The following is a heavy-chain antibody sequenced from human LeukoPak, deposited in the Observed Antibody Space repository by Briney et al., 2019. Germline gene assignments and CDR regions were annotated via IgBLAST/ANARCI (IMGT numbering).Heavy chain of an antibody. CDR1: RDTFSNYD. CDR2: INPILGIT. V-gene: IGHV1-69*04. Sequence: GSSVKVSCKASRDTFSNYDISWVRQAPGQGLEWMGKINPILGITHYSQKFQGRVTLTADKSTTSAYMELSSLRSEDTAVYFCAREGQQLFTSRASDFWGQGALVTVSS. CDR3: AREGQQLFTSRASDF. D-gene: IGHD6-13*01. J-gene: IGHJ4*02.